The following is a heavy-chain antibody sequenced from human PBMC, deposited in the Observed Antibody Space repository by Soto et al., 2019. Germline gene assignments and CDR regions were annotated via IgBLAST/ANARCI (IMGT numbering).Heavy chain of an antibody. Sequence: QVQLVESGGGVVQPGRSLRLSCAASGFTVSSYGMHWVRQAPGKGLEWVAVIWYDGSNKYYADSVKGRFTISRDNSKNTLYLQMNSLRAEDTAVYYCARDGSYSGSYSDYWGQGTLVTVSS. D-gene: IGHD1-26*01. CDR1: GFTVSSYG. J-gene: IGHJ4*02. CDR2: IWYDGSNK. V-gene: IGHV3-33*01. CDR3: ARDGSYSGSYSDY.